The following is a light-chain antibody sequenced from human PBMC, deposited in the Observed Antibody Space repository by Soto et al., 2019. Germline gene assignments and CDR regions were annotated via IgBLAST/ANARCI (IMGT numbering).Light chain of an antibody. V-gene: IGKV3-15*01. J-gene: IGKJ1*01. CDR1: QSVSSN. CDR3: QQRSNWPWT. CDR2: GAS. Sequence: EIVMTHSLATLAVSPWEGAALSRSASQSVSSNLAWYQQKPGQAPRLLIYGASTRATGIPARFSGSGSGTEFTLTISSLQSEDFAVYYCQQRSNWPWTFGLGTKVDIK.